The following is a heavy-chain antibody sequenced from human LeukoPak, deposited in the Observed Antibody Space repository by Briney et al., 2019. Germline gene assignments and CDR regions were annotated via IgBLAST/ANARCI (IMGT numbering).Heavy chain of an antibody. CDR1: GFTFSGYH. V-gene: IGHV3-21*01. CDR2: ISSSSSSI. D-gene: IGHD6-13*01. Sequence: PGGSLRLSCAASGFTFSGYHMNWVRQAPGKGLEWVSSISSSSSSIYYAGSVKGRFTISRDNTQKSLYLQMNSLRAEDTAVYYCAREGATAGSGYHFDYWGQGSLATVSS. CDR3: AREGATAGSGYHFDY. J-gene: IGHJ4*02.